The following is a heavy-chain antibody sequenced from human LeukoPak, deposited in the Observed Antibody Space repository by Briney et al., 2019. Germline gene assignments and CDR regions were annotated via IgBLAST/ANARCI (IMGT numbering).Heavy chain of an antibody. Sequence: PSETLSLTCTVSGGSISSGEYYWSWIRQPPGKGLEWIGYIYYSGSTYYNPSLKSRVTISVDTSKNQFSLKLSSVTAADTAVYYCARTIVVVAATLNWFDPWGQGTLVTVSS. CDR1: GGSISSGEYY. CDR2: IYYSGST. CDR3: ARTIVVVAATLNWFDP. J-gene: IGHJ5*02. V-gene: IGHV4-30-4*01. D-gene: IGHD2-15*01.